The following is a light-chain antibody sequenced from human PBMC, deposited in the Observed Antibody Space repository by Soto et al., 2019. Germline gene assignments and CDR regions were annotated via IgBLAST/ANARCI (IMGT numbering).Light chain of an antibody. CDR3: QQYNTYSQT. V-gene: IGKV3-15*01. J-gene: IGKJ1*01. CDR2: GTS. CDR1: QSVSSN. Sequence: EIVLTQSPATLSVSPGERATLSCRASQSVSSNLAWYQQKPGQAPRLLMYGTSTRATGIPPRFSGSGSGTEFTLTIGSLQPEDFVTYFCQQYNTYSQTFGQGTKVDIK.